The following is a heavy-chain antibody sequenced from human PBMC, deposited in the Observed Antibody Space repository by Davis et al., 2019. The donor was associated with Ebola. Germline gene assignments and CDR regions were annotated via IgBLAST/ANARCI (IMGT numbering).Heavy chain of an antibody. CDR1: GFTFSSYW. D-gene: IGHD5-18*01. J-gene: IGHJ6*04. Sequence: HTGGSLRLSCAASGFTFSSYWMHWVRQAPGKGLVWVSRINGDGSRTNYADSVKGRFTISRDNAKNTLYLQMNNLRAEDTAVYYCARRSGYSYGYEGMDVWGKGTTVTVSS. CDR2: INGDGSRT. CDR3: ARRSGYSYGYEGMDV. V-gene: IGHV3-74*01.